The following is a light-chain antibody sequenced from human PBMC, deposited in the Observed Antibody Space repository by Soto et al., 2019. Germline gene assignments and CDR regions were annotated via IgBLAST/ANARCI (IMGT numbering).Light chain of an antibody. V-gene: IGLV2-14*01. CDR2: EVT. CDR3: SSYTSISSWV. J-gene: IGLJ3*02. Sequence: QLVLTQPASVSGSPGQSITIASTGTSSDVGAYNYVSWYQQHSGKAPKLIIYEVTNRPSGVSNRFSASKSGITASLTIFGLQAEDEADYYCSSYTSISSWVFGGGTKLTVL. CDR1: SSDVGAYNY.